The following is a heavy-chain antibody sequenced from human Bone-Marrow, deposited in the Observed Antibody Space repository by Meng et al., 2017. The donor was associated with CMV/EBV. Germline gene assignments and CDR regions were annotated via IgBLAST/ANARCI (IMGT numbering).Heavy chain of an antibody. CDR2: IYYSGST. CDR1: GGSISSYY. Sequence: SETLSLTCTVSGGSISSYYWSWIRQPPGKGLEWIGYIYYSGSTNYNPSLKSRVTISVDTSKNQFSLKLSSVTAADTAVYYCAREGAGSSSWFGKIDPWGQGTLVTGSS. V-gene: IGHV4-59*01. J-gene: IGHJ5*02. CDR3: AREGAGSSSWFGKIDP. D-gene: IGHD6-13*01.